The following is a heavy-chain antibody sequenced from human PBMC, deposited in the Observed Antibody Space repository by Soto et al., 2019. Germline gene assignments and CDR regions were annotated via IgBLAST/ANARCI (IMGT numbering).Heavy chain of an antibody. V-gene: IGHV4-31*03. Sequence: QVQLQESGPGLVKPSQTLSLTCTVSGGSISSGGYSWSWIRQHPGKGLEWIGYIYYTGSTYYNPSLKSRVTISVDTSKNQFSLQLSSVTAADSAVYYCARESRDFYYYSLDVWGKGTTVTVSS. CDR2: IYYTGST. CDR1: GGSISSGGYS. J-gene: IGHJ6*03. CDR3: ARESRDFYYYSLDV.